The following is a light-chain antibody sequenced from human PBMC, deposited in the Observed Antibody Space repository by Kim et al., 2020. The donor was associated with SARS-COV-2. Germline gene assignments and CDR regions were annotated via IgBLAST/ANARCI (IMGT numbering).Light chain of an antibody. J-gene: IGLJ2*01. V-gene: IGLV2-23*02. Sequence: GQSITISCTGTSSDVGSYKLVSWYQQHPGKAPKVMIYDVTKRPSGVSYRFSGSKSGNTASLTISGLQAEDEADYFCCSYAGSYTWLFGGGTKVTVL. CDR3: CSYAGSYTWL. CDR2: DVT. CDR1: SSDVGSYKL.